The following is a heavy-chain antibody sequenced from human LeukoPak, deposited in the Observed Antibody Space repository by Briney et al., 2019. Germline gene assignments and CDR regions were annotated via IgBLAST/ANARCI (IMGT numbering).Heavy chain of an antibody. CDR3: ARDFGTNFDY. CDR2: TNHSGST. J-gene: IGHJ4*02. V-gene: IGHV4-34*01. CDR1: GGSFSGYY. D-gene: IGHD3-10*01. Sequence: PSETLSLTCAVYGGSFSGYYWSWIRQPPGKGLEWIGETNHSGSTNYNPSLKSRVTISVDTSKNQFSLKLSSVTAADTAVYYCARDFGTNFDYWGQGTLVTVSS.